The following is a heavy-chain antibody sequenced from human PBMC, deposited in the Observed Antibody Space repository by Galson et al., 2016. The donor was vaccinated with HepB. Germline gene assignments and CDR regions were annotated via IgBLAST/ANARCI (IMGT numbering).Heavy chain of an antibody. J-gene: IGHJ4*02. CDR3: ATGAGWYKNPDY. CDR1: GFNFNDCA. V-gene: IGHV3-23*01. CDR2: ISASSGTI. D-gene: IGHD1-1*01. Sequence: SLRLSCAASGFNFNDCAMSWVCQAPGKGLEWISSISASSGTIYYADSVKGRFIISRDNSQNTLYLQMNSLRAVDTATYYCATGAGWYKNPDYWGQGTLVTVSS.